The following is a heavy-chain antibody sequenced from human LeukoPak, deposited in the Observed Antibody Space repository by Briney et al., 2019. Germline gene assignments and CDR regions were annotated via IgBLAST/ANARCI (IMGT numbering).Heavy chain of an antibody. CDR2: ISSSSSYI. V-gene: IGHV3-21*01. D-gene: IGHD2-2*01. CDR1: GFTFSSYS. CDR3: ARVQGYCSSTSCYGEDY. J-gene: IGHJ4*02. Sequence: PGGSLRLSCAASGFTFSSYSMNWVRQAPGKGLEWVSSISSSSSYIYYADSVKGRFTISRDNAKNSLYLQMNSPRAEDTAVYYCARVQGYCSSTSCYGEDYWGQGTLVTVSS.